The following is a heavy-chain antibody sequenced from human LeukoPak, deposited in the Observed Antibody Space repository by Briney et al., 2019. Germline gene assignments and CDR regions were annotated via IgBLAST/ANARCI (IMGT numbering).Heavy chain of an antibody. J-gene: IGHJ3*02. V-gene: IGHV3-48*01. CDR3: ARPVSGHDAFDI. D-gene: IGHD3-10*01. CDR2: ISSSSSTI. CDR1: GFTFSSYS. Sequence: PGGSLRLSCAASGFTFSSYSMNWVRQAPGKGLEWVSYISSSSSTIYYADSVKGRFTISRDNSKNTLYLQMNSLRAEDTAVYYCARPVSGHDAFDIWGQGTMVTVSS.